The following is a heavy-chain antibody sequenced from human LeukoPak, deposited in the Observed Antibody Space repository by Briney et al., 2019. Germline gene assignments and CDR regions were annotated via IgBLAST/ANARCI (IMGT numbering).Heavy chain of an antibody. CDR2: IKQDGSEK. CDR3: ARKGVDHYYYYMDV. V-gene: IGHV3-7*01. D-gene: IGHD2-8*01. J-gene: IGHJ6*03. Sequence: GGSLRLSCAASGFTFSSYWMSWVRQAPGKGLQWVANIKQDGSEKYYVDSVKGRFTISRDSAKNSLYLQMNSLRAEDTAVYYCARKGVDHYYYYMDVWGKGAMVIVSS. CDR1: GFTFSSYW.